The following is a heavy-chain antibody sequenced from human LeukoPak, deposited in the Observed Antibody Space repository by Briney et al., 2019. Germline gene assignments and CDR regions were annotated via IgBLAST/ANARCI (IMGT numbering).Heavy chain of an antibody. CDR3: ASVYSHRIAAGGDY. J-gene: IGHJ4*02. CDR1: GFTFSNYW. CDR2: IYIDGSSR. Sequence: GGSLRLSCAASGFTFSNYWMHWGRQAPGKGLVWVSRIYIDGSSRSYADSVKGRFTISRDNGKNTLYLQMNSLRVEDTAVYYCASVYSHRIAAGGDYWGQGTLVTVSS. V-gene: IGHV3-74*01. D-gene: IGHD6-13*01.